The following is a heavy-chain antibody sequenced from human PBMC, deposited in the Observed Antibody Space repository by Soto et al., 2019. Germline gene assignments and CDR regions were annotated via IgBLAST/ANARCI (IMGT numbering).Heavy chain of an antibody. Sequence: QVQLVESGGGVVQPGRSLRLSCAAYGFTFSSFAMHWVRQAPGKGLEWVAVISYDGSNKDYADSVKGRFTISRDNSKNTLYLQMNSLRTEDTAAYYCASTLVPSSPRPYWGQGTLVTVSS. CDR1: GFTFSSFA. J-gene: IGHJ4*02. V-gene: IGHV3-30-3*01. D-gene: IGHD2-2*01. CDR3: ASTLVPSSPRPY. CDR2: ISYDGSNK.